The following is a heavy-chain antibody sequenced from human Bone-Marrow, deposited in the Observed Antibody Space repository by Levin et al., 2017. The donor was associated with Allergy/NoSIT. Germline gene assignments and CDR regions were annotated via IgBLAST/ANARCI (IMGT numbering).Heavy chain of an antibody. Sequence: PSETLSLTCTVSGDSFSPYYWSWIRQSPGRGLEWIGYISYTGNTKYNASLRSRVTISLDTSKNQFSLKVTSVTAADTAVYYCARLDKYYYDSSGFSRSYALDVWGQGITVTVSS. J-gene: IGHJ6*02. CDR3: ARLDKYYYDSSGFSRSYALDV. CDR2: ISYTGNT. D-gene: IGHD3-22*01. CDR1: GDSFSPYY. V-gene: IGHV4-59*12.